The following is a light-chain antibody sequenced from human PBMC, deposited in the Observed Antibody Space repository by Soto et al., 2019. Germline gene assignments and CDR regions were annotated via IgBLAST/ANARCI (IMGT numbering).Light chain of an antibody. V-gene: IGKV3-20*01. CDR1: QSLSSTY. CDR3: HQYARSPYT. Sequence: IVLTQSPGTLSLSPGERATLSCRASQSLSSTYVAWCQKKPGQAPRLLIHGASSKATGIPDRFSVNGSGTDFTLTISRLEPEDFAVYYFHQYARSPYTFGQGTKLQIK. CDR2: GAS. J-gene: IGKJ2*01.